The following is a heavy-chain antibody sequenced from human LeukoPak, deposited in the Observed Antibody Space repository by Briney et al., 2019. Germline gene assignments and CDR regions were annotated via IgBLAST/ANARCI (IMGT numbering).Heavy chain of an antibody. CDR2: IYGADKT. CDR1: GFTFSTYS. J-gene: IGHJ2*01. V-gene: IGHV3-53*01. Sequence: PGGSLRLSCAASGFTFSTYSMNWVRQAPGKGLEWVSVIYGADKTQYAGSVKGRFTISRDKSKNTLYLQMNSLRVEDTAVYYCARARYLDLWGRGTLVIVSS. CDR3: ARARYLDL.